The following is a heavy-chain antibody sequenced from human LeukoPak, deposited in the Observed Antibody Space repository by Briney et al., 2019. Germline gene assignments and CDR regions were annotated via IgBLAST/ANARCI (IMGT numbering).Heavy chain of an antibody. V-gene: IGHV3-64D*09. CDR1: GITFSTYA. J-gene: IGHJ4*02. D-gene: IGHD5-18*01. CDR3: VKGMDIAMVSAFDY. CDR2: ISSNGGST. Sequence: GGSLRLSCSASGITFSTYAMHWVRQAPGKGLEYVSAISSNGGSTYYADSVKGRFTISRDNSKNTLYLQMSSLRAEDTAVYYCVKGMDIAMVSAFDYWGQGTLVTVSS.